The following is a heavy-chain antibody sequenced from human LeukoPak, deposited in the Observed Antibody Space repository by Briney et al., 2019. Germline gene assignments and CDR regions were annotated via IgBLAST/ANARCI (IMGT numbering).Heavy chain of an antibody. Sequence: SETLSLTCTVSGGSISSGGDYWTWIRQHPGKGLEWIGYISYSGSTYYSPSLQSRVTISVDTSRSQFSLNLSSVTAADTAVYCCARDKELQRAYYYGLDVWGQGTTVTVSS. V-gene: IGHV4-31*03. CDR2: ISYSGST. CDR1: GGSISSGGDY. CDR3: ARDKELQRAYYYGLDV. D-gene: IGHD1-7*01. J-gene: IGHJ6*02.